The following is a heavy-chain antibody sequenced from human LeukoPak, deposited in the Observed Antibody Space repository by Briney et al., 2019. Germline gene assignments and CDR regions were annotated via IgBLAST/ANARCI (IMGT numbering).Heavy chain of an antibody. V-gene: IGHV3-23*01. Sequence: PGGSLRLSCAASGFTSSSFAMTWVRQAPGEGLEWVSTISGHAGSTYYADFVKGRFTVSRDNSVNTLYLQMNSLRADDTATYFCAKAGGNLHWSMLEYWGQGAHVTVSS. D-gene: IGHD2-8*02. CDR1: GFTSSSFA. J-gene: IGHJ4*02. CDR2: ISGHAGST. CDR3: AKAGGNLHWSMLEY.